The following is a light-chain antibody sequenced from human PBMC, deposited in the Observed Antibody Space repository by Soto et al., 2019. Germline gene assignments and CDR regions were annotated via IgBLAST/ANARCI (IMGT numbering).Light chain of an antibody. CDR3: QQRSNWPLT. V-gene: IGKV3-11*01. Sequence: EIVLTQSPAPLSLSPGERATLSCWASQSVRSYLAWYQQKPGQAPRLLMYDASNRATGIPARFSGSGSGTDFTLTISSLEPEDFAVYYGQQRSNWPLTFGGGTKVEIK. J-gene: IGKJ4*01. CDR1: QSVRSY. CDR2: DAS.